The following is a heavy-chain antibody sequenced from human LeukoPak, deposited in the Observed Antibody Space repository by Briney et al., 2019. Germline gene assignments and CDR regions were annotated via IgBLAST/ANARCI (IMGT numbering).Heavy chain of an antibody. J-gene: IGHJ4*02. CDR2: ISYDGSNK. V-gene: IGHV3-30-3*01. D-gene: IGHD6-19*01. CDR3: ARSSSGWYYY. CDR1: GFTFSNYA. Sequence: PGRSLRLSCAASGFTFSNYAMHWVRQAPGKGLEWVAVISYDGSNKDYADSVKGRFTIPRDNSKNTLYLQMNSLRAEDTAVYYCARSSSGWYYYWGQGIMVTVSS.